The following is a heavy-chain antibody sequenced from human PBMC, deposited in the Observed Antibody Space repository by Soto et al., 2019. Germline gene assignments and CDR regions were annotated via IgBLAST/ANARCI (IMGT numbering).Heavy chain of an antibody. D-gene: IGHD6-19*01. V-gene: IGHV1-46*01. CDR1: GYTFTSYY. CDR2: INPSGGST. J-gene: IGHJ4*02. Sequence: ASVKVSCKASGYTFTSYYMHWVRQAPGQGLEWMGIINPSGGSTSYAQKFQGRVTMTRDTSTSTVYMELSSLRAEDTAVYYCAKEEWSSGDTPYFDYWGQGTLVTVSS. CDR3: AKEEWSSGDTPYFDY.